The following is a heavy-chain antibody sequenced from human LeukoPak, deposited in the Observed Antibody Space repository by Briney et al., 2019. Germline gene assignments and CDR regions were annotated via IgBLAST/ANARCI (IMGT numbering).Heavy chain of an antibody. J-gene: IGHJ3*02. CDR1: GFRFSSYA. CDR2: ISGSGGST. Sequence: GGSLRLSCAVSGFRFSSYAMSWVRQAPGKGLEWVSAISGSGGSTYYADSVKGRFTISRDNSKNTLYLQMNSLRAEDTAVYYCAKVTQLGRGAFDIWGQGTMVTVSS. D-gene: IGHD3-16*01. V-gene: IGHV3-23*01. CDR3: AKVTQLGRGAFDI.